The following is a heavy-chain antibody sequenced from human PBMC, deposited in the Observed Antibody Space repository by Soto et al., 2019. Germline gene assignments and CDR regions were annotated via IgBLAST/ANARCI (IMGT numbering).Heavy chain of an antibody. CDR2: IIPIFPTP. V-gene: IGHV1-69*14. Sequence: QVQLVQSGAEVKKPGSSVTVSCKASGGTFGNSAISWVRQAPGQGLEWLGGIIPIFPTPDYAKKFQRRFTITADKSTSRTYMEWTSLRWADTPVHYWAREKDRQQLRGNYYSGIDVWGSGTTVTVPS. CDR1: GGTFGNSA. D-gene: IGHD5-12*01. J-gene: IGHJ6*04. CDR3: AREKDRQQLRGNYYSGIDV.